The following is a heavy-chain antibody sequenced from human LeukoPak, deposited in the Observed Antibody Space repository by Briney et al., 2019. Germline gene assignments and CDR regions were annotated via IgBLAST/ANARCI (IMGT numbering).Heavy chain of an antibody. V-gene: IGHV1-18*01. J-gene: IGHJ6*02. CDR1: GYTFTSYG. CDR3: GREGDRYFDWLTRDYYYYGMDV. D-gene: IGHD3-9*01. CDR2: ISAYNGNT. Sequence: ASVKVSCKASGYTFTSYGISWVRQAPGQGLEWMGWISAYNGNTNYAQKLQGRVTMTADTSTSTAYMELRSLRSDDTAVYYCGREGDRYFDWLTRDYYYYGMDVWGQGTTVTVSS.